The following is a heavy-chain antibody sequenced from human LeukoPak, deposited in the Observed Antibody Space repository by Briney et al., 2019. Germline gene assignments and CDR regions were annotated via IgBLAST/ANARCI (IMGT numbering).Heavy chain of an antibody. D-gene: IGHD4-17*01. CDR3: AKQSHDYGGYMDF. Sequence: GGSLRLSCAAPGFTFSSYGMNWVRQAPGKGLEGVSTIRNSGSSTSYADSVKGRFTISRDNSKNTLYLQMNSLRADDTALYYCAKQSHDYGGYMDFWGQGTLVTVSS. CDR2: IRNSGSST. V-gene: IGHV3-23*01. CDR1: GFTFSSYG. J-gene: IGHJ4*02.